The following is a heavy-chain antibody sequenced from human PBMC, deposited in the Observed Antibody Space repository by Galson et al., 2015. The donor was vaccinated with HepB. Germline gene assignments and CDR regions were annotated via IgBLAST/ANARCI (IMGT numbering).Heavy chain of an antibody. D-gene: IGHD2-15*01. CDR1: GFTFSSYS. V-gene: IGHV3-7*03. CDR3: ASRSGGGYCSGGSSTECWFDP. J-gene: IGHJ5*02. CDR2: IKQDGSEK. Sequence: SLRLSCAASGFTFSSYSMNWVRQAPGKGLEWVANIKQDGSEKYYVDSVKGRFTISRDNAKNSLYLQMNSLRAEDTAVYYCASRSGGGYCSGGSSTECWFDPWGQGTLVTVSS.